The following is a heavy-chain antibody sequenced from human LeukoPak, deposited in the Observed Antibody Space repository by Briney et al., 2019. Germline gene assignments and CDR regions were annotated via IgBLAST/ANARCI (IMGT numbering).Heavy chain of an antibody. V-gene: IGHV1-58*02. CDR1: GFTFTSSA. CDR2: IVVGSGNT. CDR3: AADDGEDYGDYDFDY. Sequence: SVKVSCKASGFTFTSSAMQWVRQARGQRLEWVGWIVVGSGNTNYAQKFQERVTITRDMSTSTAYMELSSLRSEDTAVYYCAADDGEDYGDYDFDYWGQGTLVTVSS. J-gene: IGHJ4*02. D-gene: IGHD4-17*01.